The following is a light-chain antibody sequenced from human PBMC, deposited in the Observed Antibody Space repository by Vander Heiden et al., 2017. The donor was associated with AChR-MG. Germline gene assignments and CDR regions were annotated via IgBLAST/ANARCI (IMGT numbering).Light chain of an antibody. CDR1: QSISTY. V-gene: IGKV1-39*01. CDR2: GAS. Sequence: DIQMTQSPSSLSASIGDRVTITCRASQSISTYLNWYQQKPGKAPKVLIYGASSFQSAVPSRFSGSGSGTDFILTISRLQPEDFATYYCQQSYSTPRTFGQGTKVEVK. CDR3: QQSYSTPRT. J-gene: IGKJ1*01.